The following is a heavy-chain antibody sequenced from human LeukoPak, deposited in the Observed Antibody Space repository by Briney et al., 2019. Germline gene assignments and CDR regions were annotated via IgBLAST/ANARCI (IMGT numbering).Heavy chain of an antibody. CDR2: LNEDGGIT. J-gene: IGHJ3*01. Sequence: GGSLRLSCEASGFSFRSFWMHWVRQVPGEGLVWVSRLNEDGGITNYADFAKGRFTISRDNAKNSLYLQMNSLRAEDTAVYYCARGGYCSGGTCYKWNGFDVWGQGTMVTVSS. D-gene: IGHD2-15*01. CDR1: GFSFRSFW. CDR3: ARGGYCSGGTCYKWNGFDV. V-gene: IGHV3-74*01.